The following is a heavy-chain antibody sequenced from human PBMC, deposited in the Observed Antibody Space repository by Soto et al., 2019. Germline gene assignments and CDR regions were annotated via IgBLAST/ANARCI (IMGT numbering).Heavy chain of an antibody. D-gene: IGHD2-21*01. Sequence: QVLLVRSGAEVKKPGSSVRVSCKTSGGTFSSFAISWVRLAPGQGLEWMGVIVPMFAAPTYAQKFQGRVSITADESTRTAYMELSRLRSDDTAVYYCARDRVMRGNAYYYGMDVWGQGTTVTVSS. CDR1: GGTFSSFA. J-gene: IGHJ6*02. CDR2: IVPMFAAP. V-gene: IGHV1-69*12. CDR3: ARDRVMRGNAYYYGMDV.